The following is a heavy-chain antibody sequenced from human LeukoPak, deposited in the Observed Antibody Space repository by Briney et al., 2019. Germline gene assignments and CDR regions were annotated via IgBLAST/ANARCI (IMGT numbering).Heavy chain of an antibody. V-gene: IGHV1-3*01. CDR2: INAGNGNT. J-gene: IGHJ5*02. CDR1: GYTFTSYA. D-gene: IGHD4-23*01. CDR3: ARLGSTTVVSWFDP. Sequence: ASVKVSCKASGYTFTSYAMHWVRQAPGQRLEWMGWINAGNGNTKYSQKFQGRVTITRDTSASTAYMELSSLRSEDTAVYYCARLGSTTVVSWFDPWGQGTLVTVSS.